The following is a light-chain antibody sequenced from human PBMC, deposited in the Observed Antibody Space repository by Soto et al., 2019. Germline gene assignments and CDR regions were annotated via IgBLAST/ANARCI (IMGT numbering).Light chain of an antibody. CDR1: QTISTW. CDR2: DAS. J-gene: IGKJ1*01. V-gene: IGKV1-5*01. CDR3: QQYTNTNNPWM. Sequence: DVQMTQSPSTLSVSVGDRVTITCRASQTISTWMAWYQQKPGKAPKLLVYDASTLQSGVASRFSGSGSGTEFTLIISGLQPDDSATYYCQQYTNTNNPWMFGQGTKVDIK.